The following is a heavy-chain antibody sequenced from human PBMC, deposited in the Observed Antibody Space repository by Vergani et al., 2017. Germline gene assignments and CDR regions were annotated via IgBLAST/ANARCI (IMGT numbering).Heavy chain of an antibody. D-gene: IGHD3-22*01. Sequence: QVQLVQSGAEVKTPGASVKVSCQVSGYSLTELTIHWVRQAPGKGLEWMGGFDPEHGEVTFAHHIQGRVTMTEDRSTDTAYMELSSLKPEDTALYYCAIVTDYDDSSGYYLDYWGQGTLVTVSS. CDR2: FDPEHGEV. CDR3: AIVTDYDDSSGYYLDY. V-gene: IGHV1-24*01. J-gene: IGHJ4*02. CDR1: GYSLTELT.